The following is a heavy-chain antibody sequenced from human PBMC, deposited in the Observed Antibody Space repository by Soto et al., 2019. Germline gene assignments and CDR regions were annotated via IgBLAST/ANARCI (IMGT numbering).Heavy chain of an antibody. D-gene: IGHD4-4*01. CDR3: AKGSIEYSASVDN. Sequence: DVQLLESGGGLVQPGGSLRLSCAASGFSFSSYAMVWVRQAPGKGLEWVSVISARGGSSYFADSLKGRFTISRDNSKNVFSLEMSSLRAEDTAIYFCAKGSIEYSASVDNWGQGTLVLVSS. CDR2: ISARGGSS. CDR1: GFSFSSYA. V-gene: IGHV3-23*01. J-gene: IGHJ4*02.